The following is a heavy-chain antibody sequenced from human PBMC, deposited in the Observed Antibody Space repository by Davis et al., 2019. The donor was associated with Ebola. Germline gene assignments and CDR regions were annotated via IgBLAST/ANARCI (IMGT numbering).Heavy chain of an antibody. D-gene: IGHD3-10*01. V-gene: IGHV3-64*04. Sequence: GGSLRLSCSASGFTFSSYAMHWVRQAPGKGLEYVSAISSNGGSTYYADSVKGRFTISRDNAKNTLYLQMNSLRAEDTAVYYCAGETYYYYYGMDVWGQGTLVTVSS. CDR2: ISSNGGST. CDR3: AGETYYYYYGMDV. J-gene: IGHJ6*02. CDR1: GFTFSSYA.